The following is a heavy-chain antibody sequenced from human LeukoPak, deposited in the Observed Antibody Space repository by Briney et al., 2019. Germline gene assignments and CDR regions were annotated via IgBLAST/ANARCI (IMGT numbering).Heavy chain of an antibody. CDR2: ISSSGSTI. J-gene: IGHJ4*02. Sequence: GGSLRLSCAASGFTFSDYYMSWIRQAPGKGLEWVSYISSSGSTIYYADSVKGRFTISKDNAKNSLYLQMNSLRAEDTAVYYCARVPTTTVTVDYWGQGTLVTVSS. V-gene: IGHV3-11*01. D-gene: IGHD4-17*01. CDR3: ARVPTTTVTVDY. CDR1: GFTFSDYY.